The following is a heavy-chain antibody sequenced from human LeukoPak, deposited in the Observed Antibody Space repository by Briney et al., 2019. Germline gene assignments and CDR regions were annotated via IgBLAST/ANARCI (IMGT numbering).Heavy chain of an antibody. J-gene: IGHJ4*02. V-gene: IGHV4-59*12. CDR2: IFYSGST. D-gene: IGHD6-25*01. CDR1: GGSISSYY. Sequence: PSETLSLTCTVSGGSISSYYWSWIRQPPGKGLEWIGYIFYSGSTNYNPSLKSRVTISVDTSKNQFSLKLSSVTAADTAVYYCARGSESPLYYFDYWGQGTLVTVSS. CDR3: ARGSESPLYYFDY.